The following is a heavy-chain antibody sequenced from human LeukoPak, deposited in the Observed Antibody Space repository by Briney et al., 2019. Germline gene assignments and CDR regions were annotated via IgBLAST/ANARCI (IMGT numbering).Heavy chain of an antibody. CDR2: ISSSGSTI. D-gene: IGHD5-18*01. CDR3: ARIRGYSYGIDY. CDR1: GFPFNDYY. J-gene: IGHJ4*02. V-gene: IGHV3-11*01. Sequence: SGGSLRLSCAASGFPFNDYYMTWIRQAPGKGLEWVSHISSSGSTIYYADSVKGRFIISRDNARNSLYLQMYSLRAEDTAVYYCARIRGYSYGIDYWGQGTLVTVSS.